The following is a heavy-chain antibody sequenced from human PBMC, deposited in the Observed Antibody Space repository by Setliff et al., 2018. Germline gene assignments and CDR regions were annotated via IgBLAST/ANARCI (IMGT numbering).Heavy chain of an antibody. J-gene: IGHJ5*02. D-gene: IGHD3-10*01. Sequence: GASVKVSCKASGYTFTDYYMHWVQQAPGKGLEWMGRVDPEDGETISAEKFQGRVTITADTSTDTAYMKLSSLRSEDTAVYYCATLSKYPYGSGSYMGIRWFDPWGQGTRVTVSS. CDR2: VDPEDGET. CDR1: GYTFTDYY. CDR3: ATLSKYPYGSGSYMGIRWFDP. V-gene: IGHV1-69-2*01.